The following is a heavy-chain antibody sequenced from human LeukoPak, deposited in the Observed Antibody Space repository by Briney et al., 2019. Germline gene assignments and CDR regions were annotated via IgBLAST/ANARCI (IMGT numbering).Heavy chain of an antibody. CDR2: ISNSGTTR. V-gene: IGHV3-11*04. CDR1: GFTFSDYY. Sequence: GGSLRLSCAASGFTFSDYYMSWIRQAPGRGLEWVSYISNSGTTRYYADSVKGRFTISRDNAKNSQYLQMNSLRAEDTAVYYCARDQTGITVAATGWFDPWGQGTLVTVSS. J-gene: IGHJ5*02. CDR3: ARDQTGITVAATGWFDP. D-gene: IGHD6-19*01.